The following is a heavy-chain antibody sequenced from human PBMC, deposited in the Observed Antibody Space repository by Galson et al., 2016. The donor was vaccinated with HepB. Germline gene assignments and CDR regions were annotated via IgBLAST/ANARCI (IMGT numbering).Heavy chain of an antibody. CDR2: IWYHGYNK. CDR1: GFTFSSYG. J-gene: IGHJ6*02. V-gene: IGHV3-33*06. CDR3: VEEMGWGSSWDSYYGMDV. D-gene: IGHD6-13*01. Sequence: SLRLSCAASGFTFSSYGMSWVRQAPGKGLEWVAVIWYHGYNKYYSDSVKGRFTISRDNSKNTLYLQMSSLRAEDTAVYHCVEEMGWGSSWDSYYGMDVWGQGTTVAVSS.